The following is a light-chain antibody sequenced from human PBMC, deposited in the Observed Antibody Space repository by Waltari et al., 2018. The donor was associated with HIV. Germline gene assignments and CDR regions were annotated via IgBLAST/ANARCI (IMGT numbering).Light chain of an antibody. V-gene: IGKV1-NL1*01. CDR1: QDISNS. CDR3: QQYYGVPLT. J-gene: IGKJ3*01. Sequence: DIQMTQSPSSLSASIGDTVTIPCRASQDISNSVSWFQQQPGKVPELLVHGAFILPRVVPSRFSGSASGTNYTLTISVLQSDDFAAYFCQQYYGVPLTFG. CDR2: GAF.